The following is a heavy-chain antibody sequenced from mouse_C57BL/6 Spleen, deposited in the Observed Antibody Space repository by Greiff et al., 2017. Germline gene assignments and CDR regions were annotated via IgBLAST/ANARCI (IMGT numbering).Heavy chain of an antibody. CDR3: TRVIYGSSYLYYFDY. V-gene: IGHV5-9-1*02. D-gene: IGHD1-1*01. CDR1: GFTFSSYA. Sequence: DVMLVESGEGLVKPGGSLKLSCAASGFTFSSYAMSWVRQTPEKRLEWVAYISSGGDYIYYADIVKGRFTISRDNARNTLYLQMSSLKSEDTAMYYCTRVIYGSSYLYYFDYWGQGTTLTVSS. CDR2: ISSGGDYI. J-gene: IGHJ2*01.